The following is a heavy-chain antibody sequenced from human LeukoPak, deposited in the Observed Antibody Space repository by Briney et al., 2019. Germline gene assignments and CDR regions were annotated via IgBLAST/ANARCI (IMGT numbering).Heavy chain of an antibody. CDR2: IFYSGSS. J-gene: IGHJ4*02. V-gene: IGHV4-59*01. CDR3: AGRAARFFDY. D-gene: IGHD6-25*01. CDR1: GDSLNSYY. Sequence: PSETLSLTCTVSGDSLNSYYWSWIRQPPGEGLQWIGYIFYSGSSNYNASLRSRVAISVDTSKNQFSLKLTSVTAADTAVYYCAGRAARFFDYWGRGTLVTVSS.